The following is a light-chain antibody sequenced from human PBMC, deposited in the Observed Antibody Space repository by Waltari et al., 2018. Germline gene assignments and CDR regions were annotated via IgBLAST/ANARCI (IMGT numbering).Light chain of an antibody. CDR3: QQANTFPWT. J-gene: IGKJ1*01. CDR2: GAS. V-gene: IGKV1-12*01. CDR1: QSLSRW. Sequence: DIQMTQSPSSVSASVGDRVTITCRASQSLSRWLAWYQQKPGKAPKLLIYGASGLQSGVPSRFSGSGSGTDFTLTISSLQPEDSAIYYCQQANTFPWTFGQGTKVEIK.